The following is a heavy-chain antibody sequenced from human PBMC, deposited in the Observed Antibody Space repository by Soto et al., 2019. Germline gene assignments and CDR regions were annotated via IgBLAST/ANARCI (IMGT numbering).Heavy chain of an antibody. Sequence: GGSLRLSCAASGFTFDDYAMHWVRQAPGKGLEWVSGISWNSGSIGYADSVKGRFTISRDNAKNSLYLQMNSLRAEDTALYYCAKDISGWYRYYFDYWGQGTLVTVSS. J-gene: IGHJ4*02. D-gene: IGHD6-19*01. CDR3: AKDISGWYRYYFDY. V-gene: IGHV3-9*01. CDR2: ISWNSGSI. CDR1: GFTFDDYA.